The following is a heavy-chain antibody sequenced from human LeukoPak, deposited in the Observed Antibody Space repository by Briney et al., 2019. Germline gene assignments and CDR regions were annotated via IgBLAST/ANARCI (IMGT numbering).Heavy chain of an antibody. D-gene: IGHD6-13*01. CDR2: FDPEDGGT. J-gene: IGHJ4*02. CDR1: GYTLTELS. V-gene: IGHV1-24*01. Sequence: ASVKVSCKVSGYTLTELSMHWVRQAPGKGLEWMGGFDPEDGGTIYAQKFQGRVTMTEDTSTDTAYMELSSLRSEDTAVYYCASSVGFRSWYGDYWGQGTLVTVSS. CDR3: ASSVGFRSWYGDY.